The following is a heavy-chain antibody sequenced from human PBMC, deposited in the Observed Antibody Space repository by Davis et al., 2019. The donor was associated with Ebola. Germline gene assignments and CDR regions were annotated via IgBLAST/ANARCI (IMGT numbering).Heavy chain of an antibody. CDR1: SGSFTGYY. Sequence: PSETLSLTCDVLSGSFTGYYWSWIRQHPGKGLEWIGYILYSGSTSYNPSLKSRVPISVDTSKNQFSLKLSSVTAADTAVYYCARDVPRIGVDYWGQGTLVTVSS. CDR2: ILYSGST. J-gene: IGHJ4*02. D-gene: IGHD1-26*01. CDR3: ARDVPRIGVDY. V-gene: IGHV4-31*11.